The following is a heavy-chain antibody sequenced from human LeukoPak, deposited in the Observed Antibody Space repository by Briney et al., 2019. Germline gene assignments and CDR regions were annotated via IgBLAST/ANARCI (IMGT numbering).Heavy chain of an antibody. D-gene: IGHD4-17*01. J-gene: IGHJ4*02. CDR3: ARAMTRVTTFDS. Sequence: GGSLRLSCAASGFTFSSYAMSWVRQAPGKGLEWVSAISGSGGSTYYADSVKGRFTISRDNSKNTLYLQMNSLRAEDTAVYYCARAMTRVTTFDSWGQGTLVTVSS. CDR1: GFTFSSYA. V-gene: IGHV3-23*01. CDR2: ISGSGGST.